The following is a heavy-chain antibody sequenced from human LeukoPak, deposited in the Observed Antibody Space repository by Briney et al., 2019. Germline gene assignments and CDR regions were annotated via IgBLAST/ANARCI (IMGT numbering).Heavy chain of an antibody. V-gene: IGHV3-74*03. Sequence: GGSLRLSCAASGFTISSYWMYWVRQAPGKGLVWVSCINTDGSTTKYADSVKGRFTISRDNAKNSLYLQMNSLRAEDTAVYYCARGSYYYDSSGSNWFDPWGQGTLVTVSS. J-gene: IGHJ5*02. CDR1: GFTISSYW. D-gene: IGHD3-22*01. CDR2: INTDGSTT. CDR3: ARGSYYYDSSGSNWFDP.